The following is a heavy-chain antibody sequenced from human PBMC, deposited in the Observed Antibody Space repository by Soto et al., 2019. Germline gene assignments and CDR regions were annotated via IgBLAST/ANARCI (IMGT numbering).Heavy chain of an antibody. Sequence: PGGSLRLSCAASGFTFSSYGMHWVRQAPGKGLEWVAVIWYDGSNKYYADSVKGRFTISRDNSKNTLYLQMNSLRAEDTAVYYCASGYSGYDSLIDYWGQGSLVTVS. V-gene: IGHV3-33*01. CDR3: ASGYSGYDSLIDY. CDR2: IWYDGSNK. J-gene: IGHJ4*02. CDR1: GFTFSSYG. D-gene: IGHD5-12*01.